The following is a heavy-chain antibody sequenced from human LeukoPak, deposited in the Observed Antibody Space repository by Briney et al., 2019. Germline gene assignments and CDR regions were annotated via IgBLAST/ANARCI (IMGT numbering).Heavy chain of an antibody. CDR3: ARDFWSGWGYNWFDP. V-gene: IGHV1-8*03. Sequence: GASVKVSCKASGYTFTSYDINWVRQATGQGLEWMGWMNPNSGNTGYAQKFQGRVTITRNTSISTAYMELSSLRSEDTAVYYCARDFWSGWGYNWFDPWGQGTLVTVSS. D-gene: IGHD3-3*01. CDR2: MNPNSGNT. CDR1: GYTFTSYD. J-gene: IGHJ5*02.